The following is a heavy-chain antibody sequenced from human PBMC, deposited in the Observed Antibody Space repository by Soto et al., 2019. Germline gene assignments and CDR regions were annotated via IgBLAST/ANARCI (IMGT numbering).Heavy chain of an antibody. CDR1: GFPLVSHA. V-gene: IGHV3-23*01. D-gene: IGHD3-16*01. CDR2: ISGSGGNT. J-gene: IGHJ4*02. CDR3: ANWGGRITITDFWGPLDY. Sequence: GGSLRLSCAASGFPLVSHAMNWVRQAPGRGLEWVSTISGSGGNTYYADSVKGRFTISRDSSKNTLYLQMNSLRAEDTAVYHCANWGGRITITDFWGPLDYWGQGTLVTVSS.